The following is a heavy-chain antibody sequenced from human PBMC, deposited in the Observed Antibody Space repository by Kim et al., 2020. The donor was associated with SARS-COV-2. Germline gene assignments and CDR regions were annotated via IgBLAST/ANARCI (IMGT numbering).Heavy chain of an antibody. CDR2: INHSGST. Sequence: SETLSLTCAVYGGSFSGYYWSWIRQPPGKGLEWIGEINHSGSTNYNPSLKSRVTISVDTSKNQFSLKLSSVTAADTAVYYCARRLRFLEWFPGSHFDYWGQGTLVTVSS. J-gene: IGHJ4*02. D-gene: IGHD3-3*01. CDR1: GGSFSGYY. V-gene: IGHV4-34*01. CDR3: ARRLRFLEWFPGSHFDY.